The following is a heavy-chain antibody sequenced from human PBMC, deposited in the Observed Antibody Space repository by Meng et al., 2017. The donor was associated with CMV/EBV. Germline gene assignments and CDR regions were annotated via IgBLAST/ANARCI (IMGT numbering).Heavy chain of an antibody. V-gene: IGHV3-15*01. CDR1: GFTFSNAW. CDR2: IKSKTDGGTT. J-gene: IGHJ4*02. CDR3: TTEASYYDSSSYYQGEDYFDY. Sequence: GGPLRPPCEAFGFTFSNAWMSWVRQAPGKGLEWVRRIKSKTDGGTTDYAAPVKGTFTISRDDSKNTLYLQMNSLKTEDTAVYYCTTEASYYDSSSYYQGEDYFDYWGQGTLVTVSS. D-gene: IGHD3-22*01.